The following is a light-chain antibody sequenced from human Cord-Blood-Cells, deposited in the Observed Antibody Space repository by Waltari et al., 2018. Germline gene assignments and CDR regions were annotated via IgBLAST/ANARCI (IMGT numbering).Light chain of an antibody. CDR1: QSISSW. CDR3: QQYKSEST. V-gene: IGKV1-5*03. CDR2: KAF. Sequence: DIQMTQSPSTPSASLGDRDPITCRASQSISSWLAWYQQKPGKAPKLLIYKAFSLESGVPSRFSGSGAGTEFTLTISSLQPDDFATYYCQQYKSESTFGHGTKVEIK. J-gene: IGKJ1*01.